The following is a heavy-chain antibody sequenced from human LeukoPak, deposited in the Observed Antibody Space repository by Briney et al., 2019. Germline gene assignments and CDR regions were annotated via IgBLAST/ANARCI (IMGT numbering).Heavy chain of an antibody. J-gene: IGHJ3*02. CDR1: GFTFSDYY. CDR2: ISSSGSTI. V-gene: IGHV3-11*04. D-gene: IGHD3-10*01. Sequence: GGSLRLSCAASGFTFSDYYMSWIRQAPGKGLEWVSYISSSGSTIYYADSVKGRFTISRDNAKNSLYLQMNSLRAEDTAVYYCATTMVRGVIADAFDIWGQGTMVTVSS. CDR3: ATTMVRGVIADAFDI.